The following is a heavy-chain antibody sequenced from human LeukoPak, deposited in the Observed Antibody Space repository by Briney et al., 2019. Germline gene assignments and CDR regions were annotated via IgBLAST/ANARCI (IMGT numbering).Heavy chain of an antibody. Sequence: PGGSLRLSCAASGFTVSSNYMSWVRQAPGKGLEWVSVIYSGGSTYYADSVKGRFTISRDNSKNTLYPQMNSLRAEDTAVYYCARDGFDSSGYYYADYWGQGTLVTVSS. CDR1: GFTVSSNY. CDR3: ARDGFDSSGYYYADY. J-gene: IGHJ4*02. V-gene: IGHV3-53*01. CDR2: IYSGGST. D-gene: IGHD3-22*01.